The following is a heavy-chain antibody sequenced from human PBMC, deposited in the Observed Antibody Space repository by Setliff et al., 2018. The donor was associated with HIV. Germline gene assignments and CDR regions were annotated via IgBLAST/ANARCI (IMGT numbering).Heavy chain of an antibody. CDR1: GGSFTNYH. CDR3: ARGLQAWGSAGPNWFDP. CDR2: INHSGSR. Sequence: SETLSLTCAVQGGSFTNYHWTWIRQPPGKGLEWIGEINHSGSRNYNPSLKSRVTISVDTSKNQFSLKLTSVTAADTAVYYCARGLQAWGSAGPNWFDPWGQGTLVTVSS. D-gene: IGHD7-27*01. J-gene: IGHJ5*02. V-gene: IGHV4-34*01.